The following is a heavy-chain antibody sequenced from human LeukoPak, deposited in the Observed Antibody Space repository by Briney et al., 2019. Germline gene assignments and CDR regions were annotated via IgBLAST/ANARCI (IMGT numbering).Heavy chain of an antibody. CDR1: GGSISSQNW. V-gene: IGHV4-4*02. Sequence: SETLSLTCAVSGGSISSQNWWTWVCQPPGKGLEWIAEIFHSGSTNYNPSLKSRLTMSVDKSKNHFSLNLTSVTAADTAVYYCARDTGNYYDSSGYSYFDYWGQGTLVTVSS. D-gene: IGHD3-22*01. CDR2: IFHSGST. CDR3: ARDTGNYYDSSGYSYFDY. J-gene: IGHJ4*02.